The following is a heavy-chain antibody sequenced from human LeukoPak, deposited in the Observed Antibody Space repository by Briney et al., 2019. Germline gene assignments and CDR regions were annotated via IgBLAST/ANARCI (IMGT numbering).Heavy chain of an antibody. Sequence: GGSLRLSCAASGFTFSSYAMNWVRQAPGKGLEWVSAISGSGGSTYYADSVKGRFTISRDNSKDTLYLQMNSLRAEDTAVYYCAKEEDSITIFGVVTLEGAFDIWGQGTMVTVSS. D-gene: IGHD3-3*01. CDR1: GFTFSSYA. CDR3: AKEEDSITIFGVVTLEGAFDI. J-gene: IGHJ3*02. CDR2: ISGSGGST. V-gene: IGHV3-23*01.